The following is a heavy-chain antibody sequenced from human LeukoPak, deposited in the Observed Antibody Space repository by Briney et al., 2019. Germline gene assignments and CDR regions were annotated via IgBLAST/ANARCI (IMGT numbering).Heavy chain of an antibody. Sequence: ASETLSLTCAVYDGSFSGYYWSWIRQPPGKGLEWIGEINHSGSTNYNPSLKSRVTISVDTSKNQFSLKLSSVTAADTAVYYCARTVEHAFGGPLDYWGQGTLVTVSS. J-gene: IGHJ4*02. V-gene: IGHV4-34*01. CDR2: INHSGST. CDR1: DGSFSGYY. D-gene: IGHD2-15*01. CDR3: ARTVEHAFGGPLDY.